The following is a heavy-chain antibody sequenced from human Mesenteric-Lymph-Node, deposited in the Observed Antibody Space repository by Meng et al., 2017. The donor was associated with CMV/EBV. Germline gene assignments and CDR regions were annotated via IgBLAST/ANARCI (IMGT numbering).Heavy chain of an antibody. CDR1: CVSFTSGAYR. V-gene: IGHV4-61*08. D-gene: IGHD2/OR15-2a*01. CDR3: AKSRSSTPGIVDD. CDR2: IYGTGIT. Sequence: QVLLQESGPGLGRPSETLSLTCIVSCVSFTSGAYRWSWIRQSPGKGLEWIGYIYGTGITIYNPSLKSRVTILLETSKNQFSLTLNSVTTADTAVYYCAKSRSSTPGIVDDWGQGTLVTVSS. J-gene: IGHJ4*02.